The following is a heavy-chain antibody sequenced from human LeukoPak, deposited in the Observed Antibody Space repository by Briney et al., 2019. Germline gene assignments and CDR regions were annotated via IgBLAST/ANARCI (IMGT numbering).Heavy chain of an antibody. CDR1: GGSISNYY. D-gene: IGHD4-17*01. CDR3: ARGGSGDPKFFDF. J-gene: IGHJ4*02. V-gene: IGHV4-59*12. CDR2: IHYSGST. Sequence: SETLSLTCTVSGGSISNYYWSWMRQPPGKGLEWIGYIHYSGSTNYNPSLKSRVTISVDKSKNQFSLQLNSVTPEDTAVYYCARGGSGDPKFFDFWGQGTLVTVSS.